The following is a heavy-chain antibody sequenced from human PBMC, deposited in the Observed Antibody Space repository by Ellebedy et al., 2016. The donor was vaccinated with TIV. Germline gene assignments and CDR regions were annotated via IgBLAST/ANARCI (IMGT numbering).Heavy chain of an antibody. J-gene: IGHJ6*03. Sequence: GESLKISXAASGFAFNNYLMHWVRQAPGKGLEWVAVIWNDGSNEDYAASVKGRFTISRDDSNNTLFLQMNSLRSEDTAVYFCARPDSEDNYMDVWGKGTAVTVSS. V-gene: IGHV3-33*01. CDR3: ARPDSEDNYMDV. CDR1: GFAFNNYL. CDR2: IWNDGSNE.